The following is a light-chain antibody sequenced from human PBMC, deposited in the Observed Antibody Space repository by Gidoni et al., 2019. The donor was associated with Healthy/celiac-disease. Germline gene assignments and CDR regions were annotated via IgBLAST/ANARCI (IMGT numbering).Light chain of an antibody. CDR2: KAS. J-gene: IGKJ2*01. CDR1: QSISSW. V-gene: IGKV1-5*03. Sequence: DIQMTQSPSTLSASVGDRVTITCRASQSISSWLAWYQQKPGKAPKLLIYKASSLESGVPSRFSGSGSGTEFTLSISSLQPDDFATYYCQQYNSYPYTFGQGTKLEIK. CDR3: QQYNSYPYT.